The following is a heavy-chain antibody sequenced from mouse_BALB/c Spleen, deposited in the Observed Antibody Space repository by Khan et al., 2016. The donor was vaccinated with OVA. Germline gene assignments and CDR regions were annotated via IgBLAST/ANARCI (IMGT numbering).Heavy chain of an antibody. CDR2: ISYSGST. Sequence: VQLKESGPGLVKPSQSLSLTCTVTGYSITRDYAWNWLRQFPGNKLEWMGYISYSGSTNYHPALKSRISITRDTSKNQFFLQLNSVTTEDTATYYCARDGSRYNYAMDYWGQGTSVTVSS. CDR1: GYSITRDYA. D-gene: IGHD2-3*01. V-gene: IGHV3-2*02. J-gene: IGHJ4*01. CDR3: ARDGSRYNYAMDY.